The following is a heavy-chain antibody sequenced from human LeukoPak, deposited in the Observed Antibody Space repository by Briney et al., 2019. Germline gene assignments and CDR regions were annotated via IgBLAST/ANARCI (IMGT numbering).Heavy chain of an antibody. Sequence: WINPNSGGTNYAQKFQGRVTMTRDTSISTAYTELSRLRSDDTALYYCAREAIAARRRGFDYWGQGTLVTVSS. CDR3: AREAIAARRRGFDY. CDR2: INPNSGGT. D-gene: IGHD6-6*01. V-gene: IGHV1-2*02. J-gene: IGHJ4*02.